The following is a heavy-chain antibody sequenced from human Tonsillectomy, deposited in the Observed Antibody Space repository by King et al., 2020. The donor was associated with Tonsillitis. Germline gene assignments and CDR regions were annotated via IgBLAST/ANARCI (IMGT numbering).Heavy chain of an antibody. CDR2: IRYDGRNK. V-gene: IGHV3-30*02. Sequence: QLVPSGGGVVQPGGSLRLSCAASGFSFRSYGMHWVRQAPGKGLEWVAFIRYDGRNKDYADSVKGRLTISRDNSKNTLYLQMDSLRAEDTAVYFCAKEEYCTDGVCFNFDYWGQGSLVTVSS. CDR1: GFSFRSYG. CDR3: AKEEYCTDGVCFNFDY. D-gene: IGHD2-8*01. J-gene: IGHJ4*02.